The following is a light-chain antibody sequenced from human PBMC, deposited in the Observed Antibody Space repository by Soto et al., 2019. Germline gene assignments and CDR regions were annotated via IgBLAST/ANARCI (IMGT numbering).Light chain of an antibody. CDR1: GRDIGAYNY. V-gene: IGLV2-14*01. J-gene: IGLJ1*01. CDR3: SSYTTSYFYV. CDR2: EVE. Sequence: QSVLTQPASVSGSRGQSITISGTGSGRDIGAYNYVSWYQQHPGKAPKLIIYEVENRPSGVSNRFSASKSAFTASLTISGLQAEDEADYYCSSYTTSYFYVFGPGTKVTV.